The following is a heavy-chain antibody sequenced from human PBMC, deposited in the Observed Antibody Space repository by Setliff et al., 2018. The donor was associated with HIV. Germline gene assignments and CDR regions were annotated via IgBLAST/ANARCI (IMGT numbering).Heavy chain of an antibody. CDR1: GGSFSGYY. D-gene: IGHD3-16*01. Sequence: SETLSLTCAVYGGSFSGYYWSWIRQPPGKGLEWIGEINHSGSTNYNPSLKSRVTISVDTSKNQFSLKLSSVTAADTAVYYCARGGPLGGSYRYDYCGQRTLVTVSS. V-gene: IGHV4-34*01. CDR2: INHSGST. CDR3: ARGGPLGGSYRYDY. J-gene: IGHJ4*02.